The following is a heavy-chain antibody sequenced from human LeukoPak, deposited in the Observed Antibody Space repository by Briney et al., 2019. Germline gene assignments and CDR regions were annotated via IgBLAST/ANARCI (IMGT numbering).Heavy chain of an antibody. CDR2: INPNSGGT. J-gene: IGHJ4*02. Sequence: ASVKLSCKASGYTFTGYYMECVRQAPAQGLEWIGRINPNSGGTNYAQKFQGRVTMTRDTSISTAYMELSRLRSDDTAVYYCARLYGSGSYYNFHYFDYWGQGALVTVSS. V-gene: IGHV1-2*06. CDR3: ARLYGSGSYYNFHYFDY. D-gene: IGHD3-10*01. CDR1: GYTFTGYY.